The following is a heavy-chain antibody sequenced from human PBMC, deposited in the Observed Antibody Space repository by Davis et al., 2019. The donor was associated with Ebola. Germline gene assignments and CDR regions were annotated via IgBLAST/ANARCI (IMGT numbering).Heavy chain of an antibody. D-gene: IGHD3-3*01. CDR1: GFTFSSYG. CDR2: ISYDGGNK. J-gene: IGHJ6*02. V-gene: IGHV3-30*18. CDR3: AKTSTLFGVMYGLDV. Sequence: GSLRLSCEASGFTFSSYGMHWVRQAPGQGLEWVAFISYDGGNKYSADSVEGRFTISRDNSKNTLYLQMNSLRVEDTAVYYCAKTSTLFGVMYGLDVWGQGTTVTVSS.